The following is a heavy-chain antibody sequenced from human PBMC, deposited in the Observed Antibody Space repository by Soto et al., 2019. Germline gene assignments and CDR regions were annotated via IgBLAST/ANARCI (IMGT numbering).Heavy chain of an antibody. Sequence: GGSLRLSCAASGFTFSSYSMNWFRKATGKGLEWVSSISSSSSYIYYADTVKGRLTISRDNAKNSLYLQMNSLRAEDAAVYYCARAVESSGWFDYWGQGTLVTVSS. CDR1: GFTFSSYS. D-gene: IGHD6-19*01. J-gene: IGHJ4*02. V-gene: IGHV3-21*01. CDR3: ARAVESSGWFDY. CDR2: ISSSSSYI.